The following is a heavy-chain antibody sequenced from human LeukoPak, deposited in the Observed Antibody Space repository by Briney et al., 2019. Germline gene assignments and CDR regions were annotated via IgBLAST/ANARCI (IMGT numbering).Heavy chain of an antibody. CDR1: GYTFTCYY. CDR2: INPNSRGT. Sequence: ASVKVSCKGAGYTFTCYYMDWGREAPGQGLEWKGWINPNSRGTNYAQKFQGSVTMTRDPSICTAYMALSRLRSDDTAVYYCARPRARVVAGLFDFWGQGTLVTVSS. J-gene: IGHJ4*02. D-gene: IGHD6-19*01. CDR3: ARPRARVVAGLFDF. V-gene: IGHV1-2*02.